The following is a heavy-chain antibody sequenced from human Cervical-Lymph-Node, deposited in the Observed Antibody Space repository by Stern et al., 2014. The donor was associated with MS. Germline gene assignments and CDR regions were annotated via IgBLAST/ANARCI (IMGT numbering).Heavy chain of an antibody. V-gene: IGHV1-18*01. CDR2: ISVYSGDT. D-gene: IGHD5-18*01. CDR3: ARVGGGTRGYNYIDAFDL. CDR1: GYTFTHYG. J-gene: IGHJ3*01. Sequence: QVQLVQSGAEVQKPGASVEVSCKASGYTFTHYGITWVRQAPGQGLEWMGWISVYSGDTNYADYLQGRVTITTDTSTNTAYMELRSLRSDDTAVYYCARVGGGTRGYNYIDAFDLWGQGTMVTVSS.